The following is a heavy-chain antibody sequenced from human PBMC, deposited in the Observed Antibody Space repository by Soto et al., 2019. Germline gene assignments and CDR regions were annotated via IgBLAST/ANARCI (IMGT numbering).Heavy chain of an antibody. CDR1: GYTFTGYY. CDR3: ARETSYYDSSGYQTYDY. CDR2: INPNSGGT. D-gene: IGHD3-22*01. Sequence: GASVKVSCKASGYTFTGYYMHWVRQSPGQGFEWMGWINPNSGGTNYAQKFQGWVTMTRDTSISTAYMELSRLRSDDTAVYYCARETSYYDSSGYQTYDYWGQGTLVTVSS. J-gene: IGHJ4*02. V-gene: IGHV1-2*04.